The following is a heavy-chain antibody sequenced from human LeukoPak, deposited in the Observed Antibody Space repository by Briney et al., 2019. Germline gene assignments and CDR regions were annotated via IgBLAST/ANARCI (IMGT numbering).Heavy chain of an antibody. Sequence: ASVKVSCKASGYTFTNYAISWVRQAAGQGLEWMGWMNPNSGNTGYAEKFQGRVTMTRDISISTAYMELSSLRSDDTAVYYCARNSGLADCWGQGTLVTVSS. CDR3: ARNSGLADC. CDR1: GYTFTNYA. V-gene: IGHV1-8*01. J-gene: IGHJ4*02. CDR2: MNPNSGNT. D-gene: IGHD5-12*01.